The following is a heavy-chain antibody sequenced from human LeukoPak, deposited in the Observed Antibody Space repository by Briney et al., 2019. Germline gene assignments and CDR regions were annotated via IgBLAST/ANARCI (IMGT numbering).Heavy chain of an antibody. CDR2: INTKGET. V-gene: IGHV4-4*09. J-gene: IGHJ4*02. Sequence: PSETLSLTCTVSGVSMSAYQWSWVRQSPEKGLEWIGCINTKGETSYNPSLKSRVTTSVDISKSQFSLRLTSVTAADTAVYYCATSNDAKIAPFDHWGQGAPVTVSS. CDR3: ATSNDAKIAPFDH. D-gene: IGHD2-21*01. CDR1: GVSMSAYQ.